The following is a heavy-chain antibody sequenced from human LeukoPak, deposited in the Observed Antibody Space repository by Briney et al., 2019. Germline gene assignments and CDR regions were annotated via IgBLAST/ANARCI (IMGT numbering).Heavy chain of an antibody. J-gene: IGHJ3*02. CDR2: INHSGST. CDR3: ARAVVILWFGELYLNAFDI. V-gene: IGHV4-34*01. D-gene: IGHD3-10*01. CDR1: GGSFSGYY. Sequence: PSETLSLTCAVYGGSFSGYYWSWIRQPPGKGLEWIGEINHSGSTNYNPSLKSRVTISVDTSKNQFSLKLSSVTAADTAVYYCARAVVILWFGELYLNAFDIWGQGTMVTVSS.